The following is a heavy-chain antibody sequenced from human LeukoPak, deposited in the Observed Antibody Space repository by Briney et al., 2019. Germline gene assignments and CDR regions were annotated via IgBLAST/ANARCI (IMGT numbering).Heavy chain of an antibody. CDR2: IYSGGNT. CDR3: ARVADYYVSGHFAY. V-gene: IGHV3-53*01. CDR1: GFTASGNY. Sequence: GGSLRLSCAASGFTASGNYMIWVRQTPGKRLGWVSLIYSGGNTYYTDSVKGRFTISRDNSENTLYLQMNSLRTEDTAVYYCARVADYYVSGHFAYWGRGPFVTVSS. D-gene: IGHD3-10*01. J-gene: IGHJ4*02.